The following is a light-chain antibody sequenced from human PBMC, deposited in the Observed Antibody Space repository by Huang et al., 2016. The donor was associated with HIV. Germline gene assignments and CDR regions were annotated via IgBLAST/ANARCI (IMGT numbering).Light chain of an antibody. Sequence: EIVMTQSPATLSVSPGERVTLSSRASQSLSRQLAWYQQKRAQAPRHLSYGVSTRATGIPARCSGGGSGTDFTITISSLQSEDFAAYYCQQYNDWPLTFGQGTEVEIK. J-gene: IGKJ1*01. CDR1: QSLSRQ. CDR2: GVS. CDR3: QQYNDWPLT. V-gene: IGKV3-15*01.